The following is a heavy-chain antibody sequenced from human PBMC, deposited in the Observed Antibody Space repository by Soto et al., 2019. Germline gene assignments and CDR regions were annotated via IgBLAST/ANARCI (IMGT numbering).Heavy chain of an antibody. V-gene: IGHV3-23*01. CDR3: EKESGGNYGKY. CDR2: ISGSGVST. CDR1: VFTFRIYA. Sequence: VGSLSLSFAASVFTFRIYAMSVFRQAPGKGLEWVSAISGSGVSTYYADSVKVRFTISRDNSKNTMYLQMNSRRAEDTAVYYCEKESGGNYGKYWGQGTMVAV. J-gene: IGHJ4*02. D-gene: IGHD4-4*01.